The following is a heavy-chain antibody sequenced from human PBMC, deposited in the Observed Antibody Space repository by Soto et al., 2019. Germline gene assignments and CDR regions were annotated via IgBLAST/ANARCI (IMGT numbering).Heavy chain of an antibody. D-gene: IGHD3-3*01. Sequence: EVQLVESGGGLVQPGGSLRLSCAASGFTFSSYSMNWVRQAPGKGLEWVSYISSSSSTIYYADSVKGRFTISRDNAKNSLYLQMNSLRDEDTAVYYCASQRGTIFGVVYYFDYWGQGTLVTVSS. CDR3: ASQRGTIFGVVYYFDY. J-gene: IGHJ4*02. CDR2: ISSSSSTI. V-gene: IGHV3-48*02. CDR1: GFTFSSYS.